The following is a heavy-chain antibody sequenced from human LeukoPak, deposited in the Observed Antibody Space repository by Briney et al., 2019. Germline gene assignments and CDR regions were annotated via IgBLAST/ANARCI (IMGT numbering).Heavy chain of an antibody. V-gene: IGHV3-49*04. Sequence: GGSLRLSCTASGFTFGDYVMNWVRQAPGKGLEWVGFIRSKAYGGTTEYAASVKGRFTISRDDYKSIAYLQINILKTEDTAVYYCSRGYYYGSGTPVWFDPWGQGTLVTVSS. CDR1: GFTFGDYV. CDR3: SRGYYYGSGTPVWFDP. J-gene: IGHJ5*02. CDR2: IRSKAYGGTT. D-gene: IGHD3-10*01.